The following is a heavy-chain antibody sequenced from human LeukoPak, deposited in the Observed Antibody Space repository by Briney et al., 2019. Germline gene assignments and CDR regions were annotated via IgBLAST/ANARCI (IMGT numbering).Heavy chain of an antibody. J-gene: IGHJ4*02. CDR2: FDPEDGET. CDR1: VYTLTVLS. D-gene: IGHD1-26*01. Sequence: ASVKVSCKVSVYTLTVLSMHWVRQAPGKGLEWMGGFDPEDGETIYAEKFQGRVTMTEDTSIETAYMELSSLRSEDTAVYYCATSSGELLGREFDYWGQGTLVTVSS. CDR3: ATSSGELLGREFDY. V-gene: IGHV1-24*01.